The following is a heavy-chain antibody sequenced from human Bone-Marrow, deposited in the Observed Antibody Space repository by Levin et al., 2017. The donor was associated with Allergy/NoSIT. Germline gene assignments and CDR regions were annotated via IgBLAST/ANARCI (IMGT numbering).Heavy chain of an antibody. Sequence: SETLSLTCTVSGGSITSADYYWTWIRQPPGKGLEWIGYIYYSGSTYYNPSLKSRISISVDPSQNQFSLRPTSVTAADTAVYYCATSVAGGSDFWGQGSLITVSS. D-gene: IGHD6-13*01. V-gene: IGHV4-30-4*01. CDR3: ATSVAGGSDF. J-gene: IGHJ4*02. CDR1: GGSITSADYY. CDR2: IYYSGST.